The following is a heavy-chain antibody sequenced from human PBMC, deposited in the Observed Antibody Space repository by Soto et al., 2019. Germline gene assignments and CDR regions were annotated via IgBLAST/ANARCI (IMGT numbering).Heavy chain of an antibody. CDR3: AAPPRY. D-gene: IGHD6-6*01. V-gene: IGHV4-59*01. J-gene: IGHJ4*02. CDR1: GVSISSYY. Sequence: SETLSLTCTVAGVSISSYYWSWIRQPPGKGLEWIGYIYDSGSTNYNPSLKSRVTISLDTSKNQFSLKLTSVTAADTAVYYCAAPPRYWGQGTLVTVSS. CDR2: IYDSGST.